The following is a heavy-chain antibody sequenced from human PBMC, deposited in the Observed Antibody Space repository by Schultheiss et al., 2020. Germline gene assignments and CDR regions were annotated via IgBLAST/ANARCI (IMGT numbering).Heavy chain of an antibody. D-gene: IGHD4-23*01. V-gene: IGHV3-33*06. CDR1: GFTFSSYA. CDR3: AKDQKSGGNPEYFQH. J-gene: IGHJ1*01. Sequence: GSLRLSCAASGFTFSSYAMHWVRQAPGKGLEWVAVIWYDGSNKYYADSVKGRFTISRDNSKNTLYLQMDSLRADDTAVYSCAKDQKSGGNPEYFQHWGQGTLVTVSS. CDR2: IWYDGSNK.